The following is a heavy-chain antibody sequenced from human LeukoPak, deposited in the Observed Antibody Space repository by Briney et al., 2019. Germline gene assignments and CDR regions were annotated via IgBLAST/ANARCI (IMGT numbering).Heavy chain of an antibody. CDR3: ARGVTTWTIPGLDYYYGMDV. Sequence: PSETLSLTCAVYGGSFSVYYWGWIRHPPGKGLGWIGEINNSGSANYNPSLKNRVTISVDTSNNQFSLKQSSVTAADTAVNYWARGVTTWTIPGLDYYYGMDVWGKGTTVTVSS. V-gene: IGHV4-34*01. D-gene: IGHD4-17*01. J-gene: IGHJ6*04. CDR2: INNSGSA. CDR1: GGSFSVYY.